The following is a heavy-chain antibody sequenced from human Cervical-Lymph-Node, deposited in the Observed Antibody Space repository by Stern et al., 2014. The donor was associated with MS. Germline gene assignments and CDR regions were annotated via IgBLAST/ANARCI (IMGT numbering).Heavy chain of an antibody. D-gene: IGHD1-26*01. J-gene: IGHJ6*02. CDR3: ARGVGALSYYYALDV. CDR2: IDRDDDK. V-gene: IGHV2-70*01. Sequence: ITLKESGPALVKPTETLTLTCSFSGFSLDTRGVCVSWIRQPPGMALEWLTHIDRDDDKYYNRSLKTRLAISTDTSKNQVVLTMTNMDPVDTATYYCARGVGALSYYYALDVWGQGTTVTVSS. CDR1: GFSLDTRGVC.